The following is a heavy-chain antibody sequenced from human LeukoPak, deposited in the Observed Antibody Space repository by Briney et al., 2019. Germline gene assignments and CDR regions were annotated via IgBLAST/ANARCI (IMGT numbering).Heavy chain of an antibody. CDR3: ARGEMGATGY. V-gene: IGHV3-48*01. CDR1: GFTFSSYS. Sequence: GGSLRLSCAASGFTFSSYSMNWVRQAPGKGLEWVSYISSRSTIYYADSVKGRFIISRDNAKNSLYLQMNGLRAEDTAVYYCARGEMGATGYWGQGTLVTVSS. D-gene: IGHD1-26*01. J-gene: IGHJ4*02. CDR2: ISSRSTI.